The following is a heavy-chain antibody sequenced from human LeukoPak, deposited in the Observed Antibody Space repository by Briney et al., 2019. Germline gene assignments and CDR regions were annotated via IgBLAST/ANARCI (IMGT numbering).Heavy chain of an antibody. V-gene: IGHV4-59*11. Sequence: SETLSLTCTVSGGSISSHYWSWIRQPPGKGLEWIGYIYYSGSTNYNPSLKSRVTISVDTSKNQFSLKLSSVTAADTAVYYCARVHSRGWYYFDYWGQGTLVTVSS. CDR3: ARVHSRGWYYFDY. CDR1: GGSISSHY. D-gene: IGHD6-19*01. CDR2: IYYSGST. J-gene: IGHJ4*02.